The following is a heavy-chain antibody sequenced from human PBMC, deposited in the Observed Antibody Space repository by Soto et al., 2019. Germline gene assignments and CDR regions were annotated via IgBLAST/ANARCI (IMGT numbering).Heavy chain of an antibody. J-gene: IGHJ4*02. CDR3: ARDHYDILTGFDF. Sequence: GGSLRLSCAASGCTFSSYAMSWVRQAPGKGLEWVSAIVGSGGSTYYADSVKGRFTISRDNSKNTLYLQMNSLRAEDTAVYYCARDHYDILTGFDFWGQGTLVTVSS. V-gene: IGHV3-23*01. D-gene: IGHD3-9*01. CDR2: IVGSGGST. CDR1: GCTFSSYA.